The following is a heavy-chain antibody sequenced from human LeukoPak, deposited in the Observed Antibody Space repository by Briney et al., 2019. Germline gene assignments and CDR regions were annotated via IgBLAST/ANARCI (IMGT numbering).Heavy chain of an antibody. D-gene: IGHD3-22*01. Sequence: PSETLSLTCTVSGGSISSGGYYWSWIRQHPGKGLEWIGYIYYSGSTYYNPSLKSRVTISVDTSKNQFSLKLSSVTAADTAVYYCARDHYYDSRLNWFDPWGQGTLVTVSS. CDR1: GGSISSGGYY. J-gene: IGHJ5*02. CDR2: IYYSGST. V-gene: IGHV4-31*03. CDR3: ARDHYYDSRLNWFDP.